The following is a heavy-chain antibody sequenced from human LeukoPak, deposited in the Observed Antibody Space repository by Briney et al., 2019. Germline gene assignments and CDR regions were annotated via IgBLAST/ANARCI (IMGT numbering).Heavy chain of an antibody. CDR3: ARAGELRYMDV. V-gene: IGHV3-11*04. Sequence: GGSLRLSCAASGFIFSDYYMSWIRQAPGKGLEWVSTIKGTGLTTYYADSVKGRFTISRDNAKNSLFLQMSSLRVDDTAIYYCARAGELRYMDVWGKGTAVTVSS. D-gene: IGHD3-16*01. CDR2: IKGTGLTT. CDR1: GFIFSDYY. J-gene: IGHJ6*03.